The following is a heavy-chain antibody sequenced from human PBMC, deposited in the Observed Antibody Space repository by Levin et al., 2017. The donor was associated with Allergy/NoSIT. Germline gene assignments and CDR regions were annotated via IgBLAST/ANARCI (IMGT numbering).Heavy chain of an antibody. CDR1: GFTFRDYW. V-gene: IGHV3-7*03. CDR3: ARKLRGNVAYNAFDR. J-gene: IGHJ3*02. Sequence: GGSLRLSCAAAGFTFRDYWMAWVRQTPGRGLEWVANIDQDGSQKYYVESVKGRFTISRDNAKNSVDLQMNYLRDDDTAVYYCARKLRGNVAYNAFDRGGHGQWSPSR. D-gene: IGHD3-16*01. CDR2: IDQDGSQK.